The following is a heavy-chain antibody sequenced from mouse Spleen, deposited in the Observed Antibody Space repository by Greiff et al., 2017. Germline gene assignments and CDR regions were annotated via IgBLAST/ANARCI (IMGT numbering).Heavy chain of an antibody. D-gene: IGHD2-12*01. V-gene: IGHV5-9*04. CDR2: ISSGGGNT. CDR3: ARQGYYSYYSYDEAYYFDY. CDR1: GFTFSSYT. J-gene: IGHJ2*01. Sequence: EVKLMESGGGLVKPGGSLKLSCAASGFTFSSYTMSWVRQTPAKRLEWVATISSGGGNTYYPDSVKGRFTISRDNARNTLYLQMSSLRSEDTAMYYCARQGYYSYYSYDEAYYFDYWGQGTTLTVSS.